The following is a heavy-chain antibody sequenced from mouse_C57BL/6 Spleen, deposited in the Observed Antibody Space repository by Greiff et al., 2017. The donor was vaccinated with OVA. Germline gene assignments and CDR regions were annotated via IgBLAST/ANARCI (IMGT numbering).Heavy chain of an antibody. CDR2: IDPSDSYT. J-gene: IGHJ4*01. D-gene: IGHD1-2*01. V-gene: IGHV1-59*01. CDR3: ARGYPAAMDY. Sequence: QVQLQQSGAELVRPGTSVKLSCKASGYTFTSYWMHWVKQRPGQGLEWIGVIDPSDSYTNYNQKFKGKATLTVDTSSSTAYMQLSSLTSEDSAVYYCARGYPAAMDYWGQGTSVTVSS. CDR1: GYTFTSYW.